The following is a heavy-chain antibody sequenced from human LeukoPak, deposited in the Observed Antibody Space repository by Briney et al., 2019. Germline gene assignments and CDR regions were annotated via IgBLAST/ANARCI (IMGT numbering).Heavy chain of an antibody. CDR3: ARDRGYPRDDAFDI. V-gene: IGHV1-3*01. CDR1: GYTFTSYA. CDR2: INAGNGNA. D-gene: IGHD6-25*01. Sequence: ASVKVSCKASGYTFTSYAMHWVRQAPGQRLEWMGWINAGNGNAQYSQKFQGRLTMASDTSATTVYMELSSLRSEDTAVYYCARDRGYPRDDAFDIWGQGTMVTVSS. J-gene: IGHJ3*02.